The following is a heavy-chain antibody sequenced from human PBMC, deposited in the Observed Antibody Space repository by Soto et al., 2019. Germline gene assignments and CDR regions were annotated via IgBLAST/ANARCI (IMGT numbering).Heavy chain of an antibody. CDR1: GFTFSSYA. V-gene: IGHV3-23*01. D-gene: IGHD2-21*02. CDR2: ISGSGGST. J-gene: IGHJ4*02. Sequence: GGSLRLCCAASGFTFSSYAMSWVRHAPGQGLEWVSAISGSGGSTYYADSVKGRFTISRDNSKNTLYLQMNSLRAEDTDVYYCAKSSHSVVVTAIIDYWGQGTLVTVSS. CDR3: AKSSHSVVVTAIIDY.